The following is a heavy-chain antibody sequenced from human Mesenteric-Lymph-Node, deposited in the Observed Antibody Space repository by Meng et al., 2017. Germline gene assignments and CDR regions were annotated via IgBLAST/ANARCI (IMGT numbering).Heavy chain of an antibody. D-gene: IGHD1-26*01. Sequence: GESLKISCAASGFTFSTYNMNWFRQAPGKGLEWVSSISGSSKYKYYTDSVKGRFTVSRDNAKNSLNLQLNSLTVEDTAIYYCAREDGRVGASSAFDMWGQGTLVTVSS. J-gene: IGHJ3*02. CDR2: ISGSSKYK. CDR3: AREDGRVGASSAFDM. CDR1: GFTFSTYN. V-gene: IGHV3-21*01.